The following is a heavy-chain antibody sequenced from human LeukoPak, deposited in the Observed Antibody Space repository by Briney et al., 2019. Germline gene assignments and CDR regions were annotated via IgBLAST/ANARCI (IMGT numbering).Heavy chain of an antibody. Sequence: SVKVSCKASGGTFSSYAISWVRQAPGQGLEWMGRIIPILGIANYAQKFQGRVTITADKSTSTAYMELSSLRSEDTAVYYCASLPYDFWSGVNHYYYGMDVWGQGTTVTVSS. D-gene: IGHD3-3*01. CDR3: ASLPYDFWSGVNHYYYGMDV. J-gene: IGHJ6*02. CDR1: GGTFSSYA. CDR2: IIPILGIA. V-gene: IGHV1-69*04.